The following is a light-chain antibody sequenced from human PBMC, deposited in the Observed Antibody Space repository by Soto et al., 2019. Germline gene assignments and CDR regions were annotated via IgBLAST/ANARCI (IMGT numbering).Light chain of an antibody. CDR1: KSVLYSSNNKNY. J-gene: IGKJ2*01. Sequence: DIVMTQSPDSLAVSLGERATINCKSSKSVLYSSNNKNYLAWYQQKPGQPPKLLIYWASTRESGVPDRFSGSGAGTDFTLTVSSLQAEDVAVYYCQQYYSNPPMNTFGQGTKLEIK. V-gene: IGKV4-1*01. CDR2: WAS. CDR3: QQYYSNPPMNT.